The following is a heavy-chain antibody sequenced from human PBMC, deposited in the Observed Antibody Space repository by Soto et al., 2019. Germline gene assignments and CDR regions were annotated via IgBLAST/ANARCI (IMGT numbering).Heavy chain of an antibody. CDR1: GGSISSSNW. CDR2: IYHSGST. V-gene: IGHV4-4*02. Sequence: QVQLQESGPGLVKPSGTLSLTCAVSGGSISSSNWWTWVRQPPGKGLEWIGEIYHSGSTNYIPSLKSRVTISVDKSKHQFSLKLTSVTAADTAVYYCATRFDGLGSYGYWGQGTLVTVSS. CDR3: ATRFDGLGSYGY. D-gene: IGHD3-16*01. J-gene: IGHJ4*02.